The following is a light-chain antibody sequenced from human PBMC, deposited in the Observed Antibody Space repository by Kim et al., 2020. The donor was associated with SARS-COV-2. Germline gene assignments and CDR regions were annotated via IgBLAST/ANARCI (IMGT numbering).Light chain of an antibody. J-gene: IGKJ2*01. CDR2: LAS. Sequence: GDRVTITCRASENIGTWLAWYQQKPGRAPSLLIYLASILESGVPSRFSGTGSGTEFSLSITSLQPDDFATYYCQHYSRFPYTFGQGTKLEI. CDR3: QHYSRFPYT. V-gene: IGKV1-5*03. CDR1: ENIGTW.